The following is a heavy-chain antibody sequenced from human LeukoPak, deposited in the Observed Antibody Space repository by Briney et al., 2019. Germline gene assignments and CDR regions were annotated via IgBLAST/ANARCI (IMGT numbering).Heavy chain of an antibody. V-gene: IGHV4-38-2*02. Sequence: PSETLSLTCTVSGYSISSGYYWGWIRQPPGKGLEWIGSISYSGTTYYNPSLRSRVTISMDTSKNQFSLRLTSMTAADTAVYYCARAVYCSSTSCTSLDYWGQGTLVTVSS. CDR2: ISYSGTT. D-gene: IGHD2-2*01. J-gene: IGHJ4*02. CDR3: ARAVYCSSTSCTSLDY. CDR1: GYSISSGYY.